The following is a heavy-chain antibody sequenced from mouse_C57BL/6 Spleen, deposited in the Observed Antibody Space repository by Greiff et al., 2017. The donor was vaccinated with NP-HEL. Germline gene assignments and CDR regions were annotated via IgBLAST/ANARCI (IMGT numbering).Heavy chain of an antibody. D-gene: IGHD2-2*01. J-gene: IGHJ3*01. CDR2: INPSRGYT. V-gene: IGHV1-7*01. CDR3: ARGGYDETWFAY. CDR1: GYTFTSYW. Sequence: QVQLQQSGAELAKPGASVKLSCKASGYTFTSYWMHWVKQRPGEGREWIGYINPSRGYTKYNQKLKDKATLTADKSSSTAYMQLSSLTYEDSAVYYCARGGYDETWFAYWGQGTLVTVSA.